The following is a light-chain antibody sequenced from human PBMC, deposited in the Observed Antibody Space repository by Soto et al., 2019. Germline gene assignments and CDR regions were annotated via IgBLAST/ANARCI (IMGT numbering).Light chain of an antibody. CDR3: LQNINFPRT. J-gene: IGKJ1*01. Sequence: AIQMTQSPSSLSASVGDRVIITCRASQGIRNDLAWYQQKPGKAPKLLIFGASTVQSGVSLRFSGSGSGTEFTLTISSLQPEDFATYYCLQNINFPRTFGQGTKVDSK. CDR2: GAS. CDR1: QGIRND. V-gene: IGKV1-6*01.